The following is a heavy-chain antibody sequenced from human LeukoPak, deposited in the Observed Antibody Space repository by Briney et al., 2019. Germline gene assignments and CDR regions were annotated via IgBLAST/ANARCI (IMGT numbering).Heavy chain of an antibody. CDR1: GYTFISYG. J-gene: IGHJ4*02. Sequence: SVTVSCKASGYTFISYGISWVRQAPGQGLEWMGGIITMFRTANYAQNFQVRVTITADESTSTVYMELSSLRSEDTAVYYCARDKFGAGTYVFDYWGQGTLVTVSS. CDR3: ARDKFGAGTYVFDY. CDR2: IITMFRTA. V-gene: IGHV1-69*13. D-gene: IGHD3-10*01.